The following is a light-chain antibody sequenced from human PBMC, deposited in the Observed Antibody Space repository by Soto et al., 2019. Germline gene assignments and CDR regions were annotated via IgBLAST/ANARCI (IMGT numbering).Light chain of an antibody. V-gene: IGLV3-21*04. CDR3: QVWDTGPDHQV. Sequence: SSELTQPPSVSVAPGETARIACAGNNIGSISVHWYQQKPGQAPVLVISYDSGRPSGIPERFSGSNSGNTATLTISRVEAGDEADYYCQVWDTGPDHQVFGGGTKLTVL. CDR2: YDS. CDR1: NIGSIS. J-gene: IGLJ3*02.